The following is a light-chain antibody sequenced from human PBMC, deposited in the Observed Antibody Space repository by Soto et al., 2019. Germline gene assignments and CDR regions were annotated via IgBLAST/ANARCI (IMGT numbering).Light chain of an antibody. CDR1: QSVSSN. CDR2: GAS. CDR3: QQYNNWPPWT. Sequence: EIVMTQSPATLSVAAGERATLSCRASQSVSSNLAWYQQKPGQAPRLLIYGASTRATGIPARFSGSGSGTEFTLTISSLQSADFAVYYCQQYNNWPPWTFGQGTKLEIK. V-gene: IGKV3-15*01. J-gene: IGKJ2*02.